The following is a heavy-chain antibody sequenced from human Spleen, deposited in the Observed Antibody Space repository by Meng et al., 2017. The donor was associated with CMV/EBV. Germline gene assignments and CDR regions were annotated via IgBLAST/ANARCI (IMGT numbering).Heavy chain of an antibody. V-gene: IGHV3-20*04. D-gene: IGHD1-26*01. CDR2: IIWNGAGT. CDR1: GFTFDDYG. CDR3: ARDNGSSEYYLDY. J-gene: IGHJ4*02. Sequence: GGSLRLSCAASGFTFDDYGMSWVRQVPGKGLEWVSGIIWNGAGTSYADSVKGRFTISRDNAKNSLYLQMNSLRTEDTAFYYCARDNGSSEYYLDYWGQGTLVTVSS.